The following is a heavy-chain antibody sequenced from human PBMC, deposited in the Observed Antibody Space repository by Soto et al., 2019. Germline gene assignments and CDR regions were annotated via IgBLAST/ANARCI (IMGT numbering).Heavy chain of an antibody. J-gene: IGHJ6*02. CDR1: GYTFTSYY. V-gene: IGHV1-46*01. CDR3: AREAIVVVPAAMFYYYGMDV. CDR2: INPSGGST. D-gene: IGHD2-2*01. Sequence: VKVSCKASGYTFTSYYMHWVRQAPGQGLEWMGIINPSGGSTSYAQKFQGRATMTRDTSTSTVYMELSSLRSEDTAVYYCAREAIVVVPAAMFYYYGMDVWGQGTTVTVSS.